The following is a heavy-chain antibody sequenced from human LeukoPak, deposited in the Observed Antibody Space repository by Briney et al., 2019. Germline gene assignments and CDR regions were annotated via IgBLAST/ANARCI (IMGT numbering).Heavy chain of an antibody. J-gene: IGHJ4*02. D-gene: IGHD2-15*01. Sequence: GASVKVSCKASGGTFSSYAISWVRQAPGQGLEWMGGIIPIFGTANYAQKFQGRVTITADESTSTAYMELSSLRSEGTAVYYCATVVVVAATPYYFDYWGQGTLVTVSS. CDR3: ATVVVVAATPYYFDY. CDR1: GGTFSSYA. CDR2: IIPIFGTA. V-gene: IGHV1-69*13.